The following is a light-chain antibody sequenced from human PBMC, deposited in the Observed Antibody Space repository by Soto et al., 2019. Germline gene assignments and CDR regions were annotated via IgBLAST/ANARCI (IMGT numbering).Light chain of an antibody. Sequence: DIQMTQSPSPLSASVGDRVPITCRASQTISNTLKWYQQRPRKPPNLLIYASSTLQSGVPPRLSGGGSGTEFTLTISSLQPEDFATDYWQHTYSTPITFGQGTRLEIK. V-gene: IGKV1-39*01. CDR2: ASS. J-gene: IGKJ5*01. CDR3: QHTYSTPIT. CDR1: QTISNT.